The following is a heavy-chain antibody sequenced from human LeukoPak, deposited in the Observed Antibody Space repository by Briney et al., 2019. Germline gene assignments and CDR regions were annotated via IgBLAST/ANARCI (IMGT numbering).Heavy chain of an antibody. V-gene: IGHV3-64*01. D-gene: IGHD4-17*01. CDR1: GFTFSSYG. CDR3: ARGPYYGDYVDY. J-gene: IGHJ4*02. Sequence: PGRSLKLSCAASGFTFSSYGMHWVRQAPGKGLEYVSAISSDGGSIYYTNSVKGRFTISRDDSKNTLYLQMGSLRAEDMAVYYCARGPYYGDYVDYWGQGTLVTVSS. CDR2: ISSDGGSI.